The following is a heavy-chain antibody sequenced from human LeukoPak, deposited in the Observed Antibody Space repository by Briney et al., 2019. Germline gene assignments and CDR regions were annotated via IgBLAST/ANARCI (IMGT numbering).Heavy chain of an antibody. CDR2: ITNSGTTI. J-gene: IGHJ4*02. D-gene: IGHD3-10*01. CDR3: AKGRGWDGSSPAGYFDY. CDR1: GFTFTDYY. V-gene: IGHV3-11*01. Sequence: PGGSLRLSCAASGFTFTDYYMSWIRQAPGKGLEWVSYITNSGTTIYYADSVKGRFTISRDNSKNTLSLQMNSLRAEDTAIYYCAKGRGWDGSSPAGYFDYWGQGTLVTVSS.